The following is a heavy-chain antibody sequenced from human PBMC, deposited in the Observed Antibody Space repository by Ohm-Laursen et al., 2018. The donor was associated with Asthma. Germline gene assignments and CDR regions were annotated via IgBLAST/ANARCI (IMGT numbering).Heavy chain of an antibody. CDR2: ITSDGSWT. V-gene: IGHV3-30-3*01. Sequence: SLRLSCTASGFTFSNFAMHWVRQAPGKGLEWVSIITSDGSWTSYADSVKDRFTISRDNSKNTLYMQMNSLRAEDTAVYYCARRDFSGGDPSAAFDIWGQGTMVTVSS. CDR3: ARRDFSGGDPSAAFDI. J-gene: IGHJ3*02. D-gene: IGHD2-21*02. CDR1: GFTFSNFA.